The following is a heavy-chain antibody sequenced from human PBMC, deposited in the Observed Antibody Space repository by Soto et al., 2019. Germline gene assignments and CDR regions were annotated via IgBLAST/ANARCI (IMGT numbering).Heavy chain of an antibody. V-gene: IGHV4-39*01. CDR2: MFFFGST. CDR3: ARHHFYCTGGSCYLQAYHYYGLDV. Sequence: SETPSPTSTVFCGSFRSSSHYWGWIRQPPGKGLEWLGAMFFFGSTYYNTSLESRVTISVDPSKNQFSLKLSSVTAADTAVYYCARHHFYCTGGSCYLQAYHYYGLDVWGQGTTVTVSS. D-gene: IGHD2-15*01. CDR1: CGSFRSSSHY. J-gene: IGHJ6*02.